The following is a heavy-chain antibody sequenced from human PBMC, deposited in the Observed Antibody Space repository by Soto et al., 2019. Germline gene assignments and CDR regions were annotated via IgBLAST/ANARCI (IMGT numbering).Heavy chain of an antibody. V-gene: IGHV3-11*01. D-gene: IGHD1-26*01. CDR1: GVTFSDYY. CDR2: TSSSGTII. Sequence: QVQLVESGGGLVKPGGSLRLSCVASGVTFSDYYMSWIRQAPGKGLEWVSYTSSSGTIIYYADSVKGRFTISRDNAKNSLYLQMKSLRAEDTALYYCARVGYRRMSGTSPLYFPHWGQGTLVTVSS. CDR3: ARVGYRRMSGTSPLYFPH. J-gene: IGHJ1*01.